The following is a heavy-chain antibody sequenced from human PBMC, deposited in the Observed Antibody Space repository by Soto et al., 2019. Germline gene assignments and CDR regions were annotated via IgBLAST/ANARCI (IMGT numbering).Heavy chain of an antibody. CDR1: GYSFTNND. Sequence: ASVKVSCKASGYSFTNNDVTWVRQATGQGLEWMGWMNPGSGDTGYAQKFQGRVTITKDISIATAYMELSGLKSDDTAVYYCATPTPLRGAMITNINFDFWGQGTPVTVSS. D-gene: IGHD3-10*01. CDR3: ATPTPLRGAMITNINFDF. CDR2: MNPGSGDT. J-gene: IGHJ4*02. V-gene: IGHV1-8*01.